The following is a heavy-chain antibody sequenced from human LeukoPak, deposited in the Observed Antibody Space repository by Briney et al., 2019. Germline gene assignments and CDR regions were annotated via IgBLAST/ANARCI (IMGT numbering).Heavy chain of an antibody. CDR3: ARQSSSGYYLYYFDY. CDR2: IYYSGST. CDR1: GGSISSYY. Sequence: SETLSLTCTVSGGSISSYYWSWIRQPPGKGLEWIGYIYYSGSTNYNPSLKSRVTISVDTSKNQFSLKLSSVTAADTAVYYCARQSSSGYYLYYFDYWGQGTLVTVSS. V-gene: IGHV4-59*08. J-gene: IGHJ4*02. D-gene: IGHD3-22*01.